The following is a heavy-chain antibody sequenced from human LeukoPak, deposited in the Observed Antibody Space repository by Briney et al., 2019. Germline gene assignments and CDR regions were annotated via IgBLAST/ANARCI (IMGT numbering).Heavy chain of an antibody. CDR1: GFTFSSYG. CDR2: ISGSGGST. CDR3: ARYPPGGYYYDSSGYNAIDY. D-gene: IGHD3-22*01. Sequence: GGSLRLSCAASGFTFSSYGMSWVRQAPGKGLEWVSAISGSGGSTYYADSVKGRFTISRDNSKNTLYLQMNSLRAEDTAVYYCARYPPGGYYYDSSGYNAIDYWGQGTLVTVSS. V-gene: IGHV3-23*01. J-gene: IGHJ4*02.